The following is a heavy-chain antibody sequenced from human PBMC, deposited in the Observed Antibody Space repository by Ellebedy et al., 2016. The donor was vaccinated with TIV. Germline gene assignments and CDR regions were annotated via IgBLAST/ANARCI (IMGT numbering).Heavy chain of an antibody. CDR2: ISAYNGNT. CDR3: ARDRSSGWPQYGGYDY. CDR1: GYTFTSYG. J-gene: IGHJ4*02. D-gene: IGHD6-19*01. Sequence: AASVKVSCKASGYTFTSYGISWVRQAPGQGLEWMGWISAYNGNTNYAQKLQGRVTMTTDTSTSTAYMELRSLRSDDTAVYYCARDRSSGWPQYGGYDYWGQGTLVTVSS. V-gene: IGHV1-18*01.